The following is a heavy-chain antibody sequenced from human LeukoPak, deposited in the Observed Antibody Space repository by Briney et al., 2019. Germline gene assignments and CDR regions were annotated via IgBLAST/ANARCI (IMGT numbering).Heavy chain of an antibody. CDR3: AKNLPAAGTDSYMDV. J-gene: IGHJ6*03. D-gene: IGHD6-13*01. CDR2: INPHSGGT. CDR1: GYTFTGYY. Sequence: ASVKVSCKASGYTFTGYYMHWLRQAPGQGLKWMGWINPHSGGTHYAQKFQGRVTMTRDTSISTAYMELSRLRSDDTAIYYCAKNLPAAGTDSYMDVWGKGTTVIVSS. V-gene: IGHV1-2*02.